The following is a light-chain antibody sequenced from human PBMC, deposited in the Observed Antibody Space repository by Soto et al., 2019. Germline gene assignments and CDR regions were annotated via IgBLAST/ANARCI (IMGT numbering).Light chain of an antibody. V-gene: IGKV3-20*01. CDR1: QSVSSSY. CDR2: GAS. Sequence: EIVLTQSPGTLSLSPGERDTLSCRASQSVSSSYLAWYQQKPGQAPRLLIYGASSRATGIPDRFSGSGSGKDFTLTISRLEPEDFAVYYCQQYGSSPGTFGQGTKVDIK. J-gene: IGKJ1*01. CDR3: QQYGSSPGT.